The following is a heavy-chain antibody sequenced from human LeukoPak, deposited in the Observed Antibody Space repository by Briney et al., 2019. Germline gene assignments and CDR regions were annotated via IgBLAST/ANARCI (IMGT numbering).Heavy chain of an antibody. Sequence: AASVKVSCKASGGTFSSYAISWVRQAPGQGLGWMGGIIPIFGTANYAQKFQSRVTITADKSTSTAYMELSSLRSEDTAVYYCARGGSSGYEFDPWGQGTLVTVSS. CDR3: ARGGSSGYEFDP. J-gene: IGHJ5*02. V-gene: IGHV1-69*06. CDR1: GGTFSSYA. D-gene: IGHD5-12*01. CDR2: IIPIFGTA.